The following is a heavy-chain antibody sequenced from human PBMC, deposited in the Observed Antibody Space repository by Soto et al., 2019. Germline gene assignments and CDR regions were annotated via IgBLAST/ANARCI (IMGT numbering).Heavy chain of an antibody. CDR2: IIPIFGTA. D-gene: IGHD6-6*01. V-gene: IGHV1-69*13. Sequence: SVKVSCKASGGTFSSYAISWVRQAPGQGLEWMGGIIPIFGTANYAQKFQGRVTITADESASTAYMELSSLRSEDTAVYSCAREEYSSSSSDYYYGMDVWGQGTTVTVSS. CDR1: GGTFSSYA. CDR3: AREEYSSSSSDYYYGMDV. J-gene: IGHJ6*02.